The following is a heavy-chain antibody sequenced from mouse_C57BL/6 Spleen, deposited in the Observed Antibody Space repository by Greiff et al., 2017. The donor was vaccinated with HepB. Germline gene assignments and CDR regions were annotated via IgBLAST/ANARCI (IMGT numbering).Heavy chain of an antibody. V-gene: IGHV1-52*01. CDR1: GYTFTSYW. J-gene: IGHJ2*01. D-gene: IGHD2-1*01. CDR3: ARSTYGNYLDY. Sequence: VQLQQSGAELVRPGSSVKLSCKASGYTFTSYWMHWVKQRPIQGLEWIGNIDPSESGTHYNQKFKDKATLTVDKSSSTAYMQLSSLTSEDSAVYYCARSTYGNYLDYWGQGTTLTVSS. CDR2: IDPSESGT.